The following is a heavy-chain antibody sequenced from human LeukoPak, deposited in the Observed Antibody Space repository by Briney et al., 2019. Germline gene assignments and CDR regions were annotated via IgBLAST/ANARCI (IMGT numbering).Heavy chain of an antibody. D-gene: IGHD1-1*01. J-gene: IGHJ4*02. CDR2: ISYDGSNQ. CDR1: GFTFSSYG. V-gene: IGHV3-30*18. CDR3: AKENGHYYFDY. Sequence: GGSLRLSCAASGFTFSSYGMHWVRQAPGKGLEWVAIISYDGSNQYYADSVKGRFIISRDNSKNTLYLQMSSLRAEDTSVYYCAKENGHYYFDYWGQGTLVTVSS.